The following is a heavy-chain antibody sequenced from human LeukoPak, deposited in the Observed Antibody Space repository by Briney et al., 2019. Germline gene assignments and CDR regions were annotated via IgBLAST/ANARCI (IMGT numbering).Heavy chain of an antibody. Sequence: RPGGSLRLSCAASGFTFDDYAMHWVRHAPGKGLEWVSGISWNSGSIGYADSVKGRFTISRDNAKNSLYLQMNSLRAEDTALYYCAKDMSITGTPFTFDYWGQGTLVTVSS. CDR3: AKDMSITGTPFTFDY. CDR2: ISWNSGSI. J-gene: IGHJ4*02. V-gene: IGHV3-9*01. CDR1: GFTFDDYA. D-gene: IGHD1-7*01.